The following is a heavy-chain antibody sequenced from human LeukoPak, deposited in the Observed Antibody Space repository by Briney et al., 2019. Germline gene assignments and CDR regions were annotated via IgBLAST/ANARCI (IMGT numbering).Heavy chain of an antibody. CDR2: INIDGSSK. D-gene: IGHD6-19*01. J-gene: IGHJ4*02. V-gene: IGHV3-74*03. CDR3: ARVIVGSGWYDPIDY. Sequence: SGGSLRLSCAASGFTFSSYWMHWVCQAPGKGLVWVSRINIDGSSKMYADSVKGRFTISRDNAKNTLYLQMNSLRAEDTAVYYCARVIVGSGWYDPIDYWGQGTLVTVSS. CDR1: GFTFSSYW.